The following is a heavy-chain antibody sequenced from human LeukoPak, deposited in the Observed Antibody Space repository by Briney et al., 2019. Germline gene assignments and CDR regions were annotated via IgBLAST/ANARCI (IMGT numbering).Heavy chain of an antibody. CDR1: GFTVSSNY. D-gene: IGHD5-24*01. Sequence: GGSLRLSCAASGFTVSSNYMSWVRQAPGKGLEWVSVIYSGGSTYYADSVKGRFTISRHNSKNTLYLQMNSLRAEDTAVYCCARSEMATINYAFDIWGQGTMVTVSS. J-gene: IGHJ3*02. CDR2: IYSGGST. V-gene: IGHV3-53*04. CDR3: ARSEMATINYAFDI.